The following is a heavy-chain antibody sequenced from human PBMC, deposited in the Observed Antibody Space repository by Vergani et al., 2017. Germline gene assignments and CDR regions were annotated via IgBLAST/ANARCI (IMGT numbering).Heavy chain of an antibody. CDR3: ALHEASVIDAFDI. CDR1: GGSISSYY. J-gene: IGHJ3*02. V-gene: IGHV4-59*01. CDR2: IYYSGCT. D-gene: IGHD3-22*01. Sequence: QVQLQESGPGLVKPSETLSLTCTVSGGSISSYYWSWIRQPPGKGLEWIGYIYYSGCTNYNPSLKSRVTISVDTSKNQFSLKLSSVTAADTAVYYCALHEASVIDAFDIWGQGTMVTVSS.